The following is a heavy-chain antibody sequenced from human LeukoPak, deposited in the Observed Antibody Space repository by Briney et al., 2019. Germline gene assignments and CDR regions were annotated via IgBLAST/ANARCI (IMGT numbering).Heavy chain of an antibody. V-gene: IGHV4-59*08. J-gene: IGHJ5*02. CDR1: GDITHY. CDR2: IYYSGST. D-gene: IGHD4-11*01. Sequence: KTSETLSLTCTVSGDITHYWSWIRQPPGKGLEWIGYIYYSGSTNYNPSLKSRVTISVDTSKNQFSLKLSSVTAADTAVYYCARPSVSDYRIDPWGQGTLVTVSS. CDR3: ARPSVSDYRIDP.